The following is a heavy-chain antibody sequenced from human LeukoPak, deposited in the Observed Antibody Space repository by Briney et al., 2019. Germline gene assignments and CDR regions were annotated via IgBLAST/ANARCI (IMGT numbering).Heavy chain of an antibody. D-gene: IGHD3/OR15-3a*01. CDR1: GFTLHSCA. Sequence: PGGSLRLSCAAFGFTLHSCAMSWVRQAPGKGPEWVAIISASGGRTYHADSVQGRFIISRDTSDNTVYLHMNSLRAEDTAVYYCAKRRPYYDFWGPFDYWGQGIPVLVSS. J-gene: IGHJ4*02. CDR3: AKRRPYYDFWGPFDY. CDR2: ISASGGRT. V-gene: IGHV3-23*01.